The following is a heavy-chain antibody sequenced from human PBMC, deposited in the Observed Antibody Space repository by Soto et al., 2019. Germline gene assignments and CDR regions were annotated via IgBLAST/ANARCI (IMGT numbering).Heavy chain of an antibody. CDR2: ISGSGCST. CDR3: AKDLRQRGRFDY. CDR1: GFTFSSYA. Sequence: SLRLSCAASGFTFSSYAMSWVRQAPGKGLEWVSAISGSGCSTYYADSVKGRFTISRDNSKNTLYLQMNSLRAEDTAVYYCAKDLRQRGRFDYWGQGTLVTVSS. V-gene: IGHV3-23*01. J-gene: IGHJ4*02.